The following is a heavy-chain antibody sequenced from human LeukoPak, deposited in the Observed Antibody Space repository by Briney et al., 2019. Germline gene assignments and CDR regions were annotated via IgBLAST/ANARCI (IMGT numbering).Heavy chain of an antibody. V-gene: IGHV3-30*18. D-gene: IGHD3-22*01. J-gene: IGHJ4*02. CDR2: TSFDGSYK. CDR3: AKEFSGYLASFEY. CDR1: GFTFSSYG. Sequence: GGSLRLSCAASGFTFSSYGMHWVRQAPGKGLEWVAMTSFDGSYKNYADSVKGRFTISRDNSKNRLYLQMNSLRAEYTAVYYCAKEFSGYLASFEYWGQGTLVTVSS.